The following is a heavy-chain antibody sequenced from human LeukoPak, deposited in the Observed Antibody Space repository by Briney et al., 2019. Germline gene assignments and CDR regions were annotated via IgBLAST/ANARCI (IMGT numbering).Heavy chain of an antibody. CDR2: INPSGGST. J-gene: IGHJ5*02. CDR1: GYTFTSYY. V-gene: IGHV1-46*01. D-gene: IGHD1-26*01. CDR3: AGSRYRNWFDP. Sequence: ASVKVSCKASGYTFTSYYMHWVRQAPGQGLEWMGIINPSGGSTSYAQKFQGRVTMTRDTSISTAYMELSRLRSDDTAVYYCAGSRYRNWFDPWGQGTLVTVSS.